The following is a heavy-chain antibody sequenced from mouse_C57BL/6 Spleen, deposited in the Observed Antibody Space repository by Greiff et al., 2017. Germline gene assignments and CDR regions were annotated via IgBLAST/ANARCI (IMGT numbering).Heavy chain of an antibody. J-gene: IGHJ3*01. V-gene: IGHV1-18*01. D-gene: IGHD2-3*01. CDR2: INPNNGGT. CDR1: GYTFTDYN. Sequence: VQLKQSGPELVKPGASVKIPCKASGYTFTDYNMDWVKQSHGKSLEWIGDINPNNGGTIYNQKFKGKATLTVDKSSSTAYMELRSLTSEDTAVYYCARGGWLLREPWFAYWGQGTLVTVSA. CDR3: ARGGWLLREPWFAY.